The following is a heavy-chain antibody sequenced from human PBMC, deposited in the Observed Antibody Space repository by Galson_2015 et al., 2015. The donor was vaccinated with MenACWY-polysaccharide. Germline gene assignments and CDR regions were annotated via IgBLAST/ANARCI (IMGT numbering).Heavy chain of an antibody. D-gene: IGHD5-12*01. Sequence: SLRLSCAASGFTFSTYWMHWVRQAPGKGLAWVSRIKSDGSSTSYADSVKGRFTISRDHAKNTLYLQMNSLRAEDTAVYYCARGYSGYDWGQGTLVTVSS. J-gene: IGHJ4*02. CDR3: ARGYSGYD. CDR2: IKSDGSST. CDR1: GFTFSTYW. V-gene: IGHV3-74*01.